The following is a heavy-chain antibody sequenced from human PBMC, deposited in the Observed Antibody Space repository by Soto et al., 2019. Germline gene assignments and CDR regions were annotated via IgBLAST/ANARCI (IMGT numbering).Heavy chain of an antibody. V-gene: IGHV5-10-1*01. CDR3: AIYSSSWSQYYGMDV. CDR1: GYSFTSYW. CDR2: IDPSDSYT. J-gene: IGHJ6*02. Sequence: GESLKISCKGSGYSFTSYWISWVRQMPGKGLEWMGRIDPSDSYTNYSPSFQGHVTISADKSISTAYLQWSSLKASDTAMYYCAIYSSSWSQYYGMDVWGQGTTVTVSS. D-gene: IGHD6-13*01.